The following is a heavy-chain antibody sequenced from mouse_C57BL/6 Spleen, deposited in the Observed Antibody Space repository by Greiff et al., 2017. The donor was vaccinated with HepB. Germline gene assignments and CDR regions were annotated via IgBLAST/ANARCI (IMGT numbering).Heavy chain of an antibody. D-gene: IGHD1-1*01. CDR2: IYPGDGDT. CDR1: GYAFSSSW. J-gene: IGHJ3*01. Sequence: QVQLKESGPELVKPGASVKISCKASGYAFSSSWMNWVKQRPGKGLEWIGRIYPGDGDTNYNGKFKGKATLTADKSSSTAYMQLSSLTSEDSAVYFCARSTVYYGSFAYWGQGTLVTVSA. V-gene: IGHV1-82*01. CDR3: ARSTVYYGSFAY.